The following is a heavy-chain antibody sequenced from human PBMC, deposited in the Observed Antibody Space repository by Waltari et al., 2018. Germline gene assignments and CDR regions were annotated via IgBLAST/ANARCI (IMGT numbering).Heavy chain of an antibody. CDR1: GGSFSGYY. J-gene: IGHJ4*02. Sequence: QVQLQQWGAGLLKPSETLSLTCAVYGGSFSGYYWSWIRQPPGKGLEWIGEINHSGSTNDNPSLKGRVTISVDTSKNQFALKLSSVTAADTAVYYCARSRLGIFQNYFDYWGQGTLVTVSS. V-gene: IGHV4-34*01. CDR2: INHSGST. CDR3: ARSRLGIFQNYFDY. D-gene: IGHD7-27*01.